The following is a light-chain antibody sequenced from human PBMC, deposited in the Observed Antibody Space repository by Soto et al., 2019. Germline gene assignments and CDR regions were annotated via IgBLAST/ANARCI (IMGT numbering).Light chain of an antibody. Sequence: EIVMMQSPATLSVSPGERAALSCRASQSVSSNLAWYRQKPGQAPRLLIHGASTRATGIPARFSGSGSGTEFTLTISSLQSEDFAVYYCQQYDSWPRTFGQGTKLEI. J-gene: IGKJ2*01. CDR3: QQYDSWPRT. V-gene: IGKV3-15*01. CDR1: QSVSSN. CDR2: GAS.